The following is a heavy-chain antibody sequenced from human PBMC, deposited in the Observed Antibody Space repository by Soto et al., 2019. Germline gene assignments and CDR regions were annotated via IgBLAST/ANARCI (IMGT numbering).Heavy chain of an antibody. D-gene: IGHD4-17*01. J-gene: IGHJ4*02. Sequence: GGSLRLSCAASGFAFSTYALSWVRQAPGKGLEWVSVISGSGGTTYYADSVKGRFTISRDNSKNTLYLQMNSLRAEDTAVYYCAKDLKIATVTRGDYFDYWGQGTLVTVSS. V-gene: IGHV3-23*01. CDR1: GFAFSTYA. CDR2: ISGSGGTT. CDR3: AKDLKIATVTRGDYFDY.